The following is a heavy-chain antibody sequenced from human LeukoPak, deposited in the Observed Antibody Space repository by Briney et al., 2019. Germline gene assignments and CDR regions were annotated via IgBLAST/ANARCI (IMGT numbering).Heavy chain of an antibody. D-gene: IGHD3-22*01. J-gene: IGHJ3*02. Sequence: SGGSLRLSCAASGFTFDDYAMHWVRQAPGKGLEWVSGISWNSGSIGYADSVKGRFTISRDNAKNSLYLQMNSLRAEDTALYYCASATYYYDSSGYYHALGYAFDIWGQGTMVTVSS. CDR1: GFTFDDYA. CDR2: ISWNSGSI. CDR3: ASATYYYDSSGYYHALGYAFDI. V-gene: IGHV3-9*01.